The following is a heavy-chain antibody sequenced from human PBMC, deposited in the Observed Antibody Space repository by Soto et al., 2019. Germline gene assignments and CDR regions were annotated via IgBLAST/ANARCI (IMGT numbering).Heavy chain of an antibody. V-gene: IGHV3-30-3*01. Sequence: GGSLRLSCAASGFTFSSYAMHWVRQSPGKGLEWVAVISYDGSNKYYADSVKGRFTISRDNSKNTLYLQMNSLRAEDTAVYYCARGWTGSSSDYFDYWGQGTLVTV. CDR3: ARGWTGSSSDYFDY. D-gene: IGHD6-6*01. CDR2: ISYDGSNK. J-gene: IGHJ4*02. CDR1: GFTFSSYA.